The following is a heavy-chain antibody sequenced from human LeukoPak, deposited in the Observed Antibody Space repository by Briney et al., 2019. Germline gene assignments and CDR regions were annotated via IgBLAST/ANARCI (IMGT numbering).Heavy chain of an antibody. J-gene: IGHJ4*02. CDR2: INPNSGGT. V-gene: IGHV1-2*02. CDR1: GYTFTGYY. CDR3: ARGSYYYDSSGYATDY. Sequence: GASVKVSCKASGYTFTGYYMHWVRQAPGQGLEWMGWINPNSGGTNYAQKFQGRVTTTRDTSISTAYMELSRLRSDDTAVYYCARGSYYYDSSGYATDYWGQGTLVTVSS. D-gene: IGHD3-22*01.